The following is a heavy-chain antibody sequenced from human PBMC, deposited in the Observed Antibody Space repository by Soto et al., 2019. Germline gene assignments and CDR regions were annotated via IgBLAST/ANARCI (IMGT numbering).Heavy chain of an antibody. D-gene: IGHD2-15*01. CDR1: GGTFSSYA. CDR2: IIPIFGTA. J-gene: IGHJ4*02. V-gene: IGHV1-69*06. CDR3: ARGWWQQLYPAYFDY. Sequence: ASVKVSCKASGGTFSSYAISWVRQAPGQGLEWMGGIIPIFGTANYAQKFQGRVTITADKSTSTAYMELSSLRSEDTAVYYCARGWWQQLYPAYFDYWGQGTLVTVSS.